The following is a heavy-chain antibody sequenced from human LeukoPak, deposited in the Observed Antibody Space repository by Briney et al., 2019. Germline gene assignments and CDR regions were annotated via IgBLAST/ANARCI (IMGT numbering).Heavy chain of an antibody. CDR1: GFTFSSYG. V-gene: IGHV3-30*02. Sequence: GGSLRLSCAASGFTFSSYGMHWVRQAPGKGLEWVAFIRYDGSNKYYADSVEGRFTISRDNSKNTLYLQMNSLRAEDTAVYYCAKLGAARLDAFDIWGQGTMVTVSS. J-gene: IGHJ3*02. CDR2: IRYDGSNK. CDR3: AKLGAARLDAFDI. D-gene: IGHD6-6*01.